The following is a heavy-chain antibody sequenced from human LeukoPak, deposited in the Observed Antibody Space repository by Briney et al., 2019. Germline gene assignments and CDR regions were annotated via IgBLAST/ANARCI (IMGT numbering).Heavy chain of an antibody. CDR1: GGSISSGGYY. Sequence: SQTLSLTCTVSGGSISSGGYYWSWIRQHPGKGLEWIGYIHYSGSTYYNPSLKSRVTISVDTSKNQFSLKLSSVTAANTAVYYCASRLSTSTGQVDYWGQGTLVTVSS. CDR3: ASRLSTSTGQVDY. V-gene: IGHV4-31*03. D-gene: IGHD1-1*01. CDR2: IHYSGST. J-gene: IGHJ4*02.